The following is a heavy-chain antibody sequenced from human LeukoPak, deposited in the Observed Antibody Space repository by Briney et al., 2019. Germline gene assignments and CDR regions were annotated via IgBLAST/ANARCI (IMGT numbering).Heavy chain of an antibody. CDR3: ARHYYDFWSGYLDWFDP. D-gene: IGHD3-3*01. CDR1: GGPISSSSYY. V-gene: IGHV4-39*01. Sequence: SETLSLTCTVSGGPISSSSYYWGWIRQPPGKGLEWIGSIYYSGSTYYNPSLKSRVTISVDTSKNQFSLKLSSVTAADTAGYYCARHYYDFWSGYLDWFDPWGQGTLVTVSS. CDR2: IYYSGST. J-gene: IGHJ5*02.